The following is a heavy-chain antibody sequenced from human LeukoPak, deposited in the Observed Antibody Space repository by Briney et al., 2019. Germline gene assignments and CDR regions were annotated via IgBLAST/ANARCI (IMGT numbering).Heavy chain of an antibody. Sequence: GGSLRLSCTASGFNFSSYTMNWVRQAPGKGLEWVSTIGGSGVTTYYADSVKGRFTISRDNSKNTMYLQMNSLRAEDTALYYCAKDRPYDYDSSGFMAFDIWGQGTMVTVS. D-gene: IGHD3-22*01. CDR2: IGGSGVTT. V-gene: IGHV3-23*01. CDR1: GFNFSSYT. J-gene: IGHJ3*02. CDR3: AKDRPYDYDSSGFMAFDI.